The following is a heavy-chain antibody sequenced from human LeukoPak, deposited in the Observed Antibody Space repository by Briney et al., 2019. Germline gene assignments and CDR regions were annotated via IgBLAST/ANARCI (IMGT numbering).Heavy chain of an antibody. CDR2: INHSGST. Sequence: SETLSLTCAVYGGSFSGYYWSWIRQPPGKGLEWIGGINHSGSTNYNPSLKSRVTISVDTSKNQFSLKLSSVTAADTAVYYCARVSYNYDYVWGSYRPLPHFDYWGQGTLVTVSS. D-gene: IGHD3-16*02. CDR1: GGSFSGYY. J-gene: IGHJ4*02. V-gene: IGHV4-34*01. CDR3: ARVSYNYDYVWGSYRPLPHFDY.